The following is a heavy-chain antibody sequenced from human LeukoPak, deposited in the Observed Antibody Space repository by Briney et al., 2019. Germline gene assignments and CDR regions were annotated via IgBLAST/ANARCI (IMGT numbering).Heavy chain of an antibody. J-gene: IGHJ5*02. Sequence: GGSLRLSCAASGFTFSSYAMSWVRQAPGKGLEWVSDINGGGGTTYYADSVKGRFTISRDNSKNTLFLQMNSLRAEDTAVYYCAKKYSTGLDPWGQGTLVTVSS. D-gene: IGHD2/OR15-2a*01. CDR2: INGGGGTT. CDR1: GFTFSSYA. V-gene: IGHV3-23*01. CDR3: AKKYSTGLDP.